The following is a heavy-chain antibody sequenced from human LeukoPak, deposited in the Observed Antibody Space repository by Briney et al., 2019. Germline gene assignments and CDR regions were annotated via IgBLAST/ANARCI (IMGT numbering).Heavy chain of an antibody. Sequence: GGSLRLSCAASGFTFSSYAMSWVRQAPGKGLEWVANIKQDGSEKYYVDSAKGRFTISRDNAKNSLYLQMNSLRAEDTAVYYCARAMDVWGQGTTVTVSS. CDR1: GFTFSSYA. V-gene: IGHV3-7*01. CDR3: ARAMDV. J-gene: IGHJ6*02. CDR2: IKQDGSEK.